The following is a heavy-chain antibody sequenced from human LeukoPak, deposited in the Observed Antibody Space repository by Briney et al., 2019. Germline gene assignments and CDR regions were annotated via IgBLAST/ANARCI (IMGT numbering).Heavy chain of an antibody. D-gene: IGHD6-13*01. Sequence: ASVRVSCKASGYTFTGYYMHWVRQAPGQGLEWMGWINPNSGGTNYAQKFQGWVTMTRDTSISTAYMELSRLRSDDTAVYYCARVPGASSSWYYFDYWGQGTLVTVSS. V-gene: IGHV1-2*04. CDR2: INPNSGGT. CDR3: ARVPGASSSWYYFDY. CDR1: GYTFTGYY. J-gene: IGHJ4*02.